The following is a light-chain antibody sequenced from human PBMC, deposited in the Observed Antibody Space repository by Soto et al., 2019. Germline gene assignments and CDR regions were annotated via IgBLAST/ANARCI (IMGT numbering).Light chain of an antibody. J-gene: IGKJ1*01. CDR3: QQYGSSLWT. CDR2: GAS. V-gene: IGKV3-20*01. CDR1: QSVSSSY. Sequence: DIVLTQSPGTLSLSPGERATLSCKCSQSVSSSYLAWYQQKPGQAPRLLIYGASSRATGIPDRFSGSGSGTDCTLTISRLEPEDVTVYYCQQYGSSLWTLRQGTKVDIK.